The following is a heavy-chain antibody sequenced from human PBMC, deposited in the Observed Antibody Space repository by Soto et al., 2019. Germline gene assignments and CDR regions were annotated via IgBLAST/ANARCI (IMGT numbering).Heavy chain of an antibody. CDR2: ISYDGSSK. V-gene: IGHV3-30-3*01. CDR3: ARDAFSGSYRAYHGMDV. J-gene: IGHJ6*02. D-gene: IGHD1-26*01. CDR1: GFTFSTYA. Sequence: GGSLRLSCAASGFTFSTYAIHWGRQAPGKGLEWVAVISYDGSSKYYADSVKSRFTISRDNSKNMLYLQMNSLRGEDTAVYYCARDAFSGSYRAYHGMDVWGQGTTVTVSS.